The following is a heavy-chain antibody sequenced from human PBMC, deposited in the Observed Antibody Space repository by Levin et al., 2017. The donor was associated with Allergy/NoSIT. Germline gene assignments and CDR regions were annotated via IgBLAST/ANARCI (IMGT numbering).Heavy chain of an antibody. Sequence: GSLRLSCTFSGGSISTYFWSWIRQPPGKGLEWIGHLSSSGNSNYNPSLKSRVTISVDTSKNQLSLKLSSVTAADRAVYYCARDRVITSGSTYYYYGMDVWGQGTTVTVSS. CDR2: LSSSGNS. D-gene: IGHD2-15*01. CDR3: ARDRVITSGSTYYYYGMDV. J-gene: IGHJ6*02. V-gene: IGHV4-59*01. CDR1: GGSISTYF.